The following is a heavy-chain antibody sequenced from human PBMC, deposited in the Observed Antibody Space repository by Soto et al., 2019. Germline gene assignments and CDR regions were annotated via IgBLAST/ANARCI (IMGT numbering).Heavy chain of an antibody. CDR1: GGSISSSNW. CDR3: ATVSY. V-gene: IGHV4-4*02. CDR2: IYHSGST. J-gene: IGHJ4*02. Sequence: QVQLQESGPGLVKPSGTLSLTCAVSGGSISSSNWWSWVRQPPGKGLEWIGEIYHSGSTNYNPSLKGRVTRSVATSKNQFSLKLSSVTAADPAVYYCATVSYWGQGTLVTVSS.